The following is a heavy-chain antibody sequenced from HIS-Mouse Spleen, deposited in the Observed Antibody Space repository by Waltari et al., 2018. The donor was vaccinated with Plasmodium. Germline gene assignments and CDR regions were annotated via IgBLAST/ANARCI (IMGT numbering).Heavy chain of an antibody. CDR1: GFTFSSYD. Sequence: EVQLVESGGGLVQPGGSLRLSCAASGFTFSSYDMHWVRQTTGKGLEGVSAIGPSGDTYYPGSVKGRFTISRENAKNSLYLQMNSLRAGDTAVYYCARGPTYSSSYYFDYWGQGTLVTVSS. CDR3: ARGPTYSSSYYFDY. D-gene: IGHD6-6*01. J-gene: IGHJ4*02. V-gene: IGHV3-13*01. CDR2: IGPSGDT.